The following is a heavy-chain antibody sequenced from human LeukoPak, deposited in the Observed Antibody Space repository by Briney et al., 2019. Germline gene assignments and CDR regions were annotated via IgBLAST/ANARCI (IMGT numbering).Heavy chain of an antibody. D-gene: IGHD3-22*01. CDR1: GGSISRSNYY. V-gene: IGHV4-39*01. J-gene: IGHJ3*02. CDR2: IYYSGNT. CDR3: AGGDYYYDSTDLGAFDI. Sequence: SETLSLTCIVSGGSISRSNYYWGWIRQSPGKGLEWIGSIYYSGNTYYNPSLKSRVTISVDTSKNQFSQKLSSVTAADTAVYYCAGGDYYYDSTDLGAFDIWGQGTMVTVSS.